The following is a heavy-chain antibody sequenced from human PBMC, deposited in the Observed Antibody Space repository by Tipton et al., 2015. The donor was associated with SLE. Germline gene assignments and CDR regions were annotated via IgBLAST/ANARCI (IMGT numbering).Heavy chain of an antibody. J-gene: IGHJ4*02. Sequence: LRLSCAVSGASITSHYWSWIRQPPGKGLEWIGYIYYSGTTNYHPSLKSRGTISVDTSKNQFSLRLSSVTAADTAVYYCARTYYYGSGSFDYWGQGTLVTVSS. CDR3: ARTYYYGSGSFDY. CDR2: IYYSGTT. V-gene: IGHV4-59*11. CDR1: GASITSHY. D-gene: IGHD3-10*01.